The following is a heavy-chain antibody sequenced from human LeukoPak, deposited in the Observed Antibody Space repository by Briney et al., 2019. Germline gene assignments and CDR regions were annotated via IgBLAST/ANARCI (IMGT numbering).Heavy chain of an antibody. V-gene: IGHV4-4*07. D-gene: IGHD3-10*01. Sequence: PSETLSLTCTVSGGSISSYYWSWIRQPAGKGLEWIGRIYTSGSTNYNPSLKSRVTISVDTSKNQFSLKLSSVTAADTAVYYCARHGYGSGSFNWFDPWGQGTLVTVSS. CDR2: IYTSGST. J-gene: IGHJ5*02. CDR3: ARHGYGSGSFNWFDP. CDR1: GGSISSYY.